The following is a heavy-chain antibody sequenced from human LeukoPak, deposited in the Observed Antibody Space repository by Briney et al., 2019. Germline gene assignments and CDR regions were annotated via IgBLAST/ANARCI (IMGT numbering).Heavy chain of an antibody. V-gene: IGHV3-15*01. CDR2: IKSKTDGGTT. CDR1: GITVSDAW. Sequence: GGSLRLSCAASGITVSDAWMSWVRQAPGKGLEWVGRIKSKTDGGTTDYAAPVKGRFTVSRDDSKNTLYLQMNSLRTEDTALYYCTTGFSTGNWGQGALVTVSS. D-gene: IGHD2/OR15-2a*01. CDR3: TTGFSTGN. J-gene: IGHJ4*02.